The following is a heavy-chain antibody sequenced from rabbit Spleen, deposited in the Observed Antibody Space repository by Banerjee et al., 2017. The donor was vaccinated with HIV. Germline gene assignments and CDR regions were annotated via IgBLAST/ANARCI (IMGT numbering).Heavy chain of an antibody. CDR2: IYAGSSGST. V-gene: IGHV1S40*01. CDR1: GFSFSSGYY. CDR3: ARGGGL. J-gene: IGHJ6*01. Sequence: QSLEESGGGLVQPEGSLTLTCKASGFSFSSGYYMCWVRQAPGKGLEWIACIYAGSSGSTYYASWAKGRFTISKTSSTTMTLQMTSLTAADTATYFCARGGGLWGPGTLVTVS.